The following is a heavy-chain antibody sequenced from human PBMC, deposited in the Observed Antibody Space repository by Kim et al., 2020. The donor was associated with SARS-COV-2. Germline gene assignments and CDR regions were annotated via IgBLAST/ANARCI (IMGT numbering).Heavy chain of an antibody. Sequence: ASVKVSCKASGYNFSNYDINWVRQATGQGLEWMGWMNPNSGNTGYARKFHDRVTMTRHTSIDTAYMELNSLTSEDTAVYFCASGPSGWYDYWGQGTLVTVSS. CDR3: ASGPSGWYDY. J-gene: IGHJ4*02. D-gene: IGHD6-19*01. CDR1: GYNFSNYD. CDR2: MNPNSGNT. V-gene: IGHV1-8*01.